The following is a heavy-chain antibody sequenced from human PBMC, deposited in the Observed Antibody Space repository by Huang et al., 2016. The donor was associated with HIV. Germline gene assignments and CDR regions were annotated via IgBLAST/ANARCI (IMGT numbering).Heavy chain of an antibody. CDR3: ARLAGGTWSYYFDL. J-gene: IGHJ4*02. D-gene: IGHD3-10*01. Sequence: EVELVQSGTEVKKPGESLKISCKGSGYIFTTSWIGWVRQMPGKGREWMGIIYPGDSDTRYSPSFQGQGTMSVDKSINTAYLHWSSLKASDTAMYYCARLAGGTWSYYFDLWGQGALVTVSS. CDR1: GYIFTTSW. CDR2: IYPGDSDT. V-gene: IGHV5-51*03.